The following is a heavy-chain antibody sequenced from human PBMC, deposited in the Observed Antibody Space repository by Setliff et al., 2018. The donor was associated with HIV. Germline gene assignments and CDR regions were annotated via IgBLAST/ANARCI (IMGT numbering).Heavy chain of an antibody. J-gene: IGHJ4*02. CDR1: GDSITRSNYY. CDR3: ASQGRSGWLWGGFVS. V-gene: IGHV4-39*01. D-gene: IGHD6-19*01. Sequence: SETLSLTCIVSGDSITRSNYYWGWIRQPPGKGLEWIGSTSYSGSTYYNPSLKSRVTMSVDTSQNQFSLKVSSVTASDTAVYYCASQGRSGWLWGGFVSWGQGTLVTVSS. CDR2: TSYSGST.